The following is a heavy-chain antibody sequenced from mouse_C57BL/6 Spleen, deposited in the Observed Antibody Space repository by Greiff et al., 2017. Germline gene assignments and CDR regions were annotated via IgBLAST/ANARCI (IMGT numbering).Heavy chain of an antibody. CDR1: GFTFSSYA. V-gene: IGHV5-9-1*02. CDR3: TRDRRTGDFDY. Sequence: EVHLVESGEGLVKPGGSLKLSCAASGFTFSSYAMSWVRQTPEKRLEWVAYISSGGDYIYYADTVKGRFTISRDNARNTLYLQMSSLKSEDTAMYYCTRDRRTGDFDYWGQGTTLTVSS. J-gene: IGHJ2*01. CDR2: ISSGGDYI.